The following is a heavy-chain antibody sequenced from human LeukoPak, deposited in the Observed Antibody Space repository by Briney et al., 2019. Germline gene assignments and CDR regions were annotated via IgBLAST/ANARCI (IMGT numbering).Heavy chain of an antibody. D-gene: IGHD4-11*01. J-gene: IGHJ5*02. CDR3: ARGDYSKSWFDP. CDR2: INHSGST. CDR1: GGSFSGYY. Sequence: SETLSLTCAVYGGSFSGYYWSWIRQPPGKGLEWIGEINHSGSTNYNPSLKSRVTISVDTSKNQFSLKLSSVTAADTAVYYCARGDYSKSWFDPWGQGTLVTVSS. V-gene: IGHV4-34*01.